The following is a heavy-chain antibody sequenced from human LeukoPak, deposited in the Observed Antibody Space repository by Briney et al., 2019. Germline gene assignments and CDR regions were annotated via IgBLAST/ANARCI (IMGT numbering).Heavy chain of an antibody. CDR1: GGSISRGGYY. CDR3: ARDHYYDSSGYYPDV. D-gene: IGHD3-22*01. CDR2: IYYSGST. Sequence: PSQTLSLTCTVSGGSISRGGYYWSWIRQHPGKGLEWIGYIYYSGSTYYNPPLKSRVTISVDTSKNQFSLKLSSVTAAGTAVYYCARDHYYDSSGYYPDVWGQGTTVTVSS. J-gene: IGHJ6*02. V-gene: IGHV4-31*03.